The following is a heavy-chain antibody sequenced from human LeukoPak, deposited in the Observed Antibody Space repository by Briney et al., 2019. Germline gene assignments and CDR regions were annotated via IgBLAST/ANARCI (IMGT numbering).Heavy chain of an antibody. V-gene: IGHV3-30*18. CDR2: ISYDGSNK. CDR3: AKGGYSSSAPIDY. Sequence: PGGSLRLSCAASGFTFSSYGMHWVRQAPGKGLEWVAVISYDGSNKYYADSVKGRFTISRDNSKNTLYLQMNSLRAEDTAVYYCAKGGYSSSAPIDYWGQGTLVTVSS. CDR1: GFTFSSYG. D-gene: IGHD6-6*01. J-gene: IGHJ4*02.